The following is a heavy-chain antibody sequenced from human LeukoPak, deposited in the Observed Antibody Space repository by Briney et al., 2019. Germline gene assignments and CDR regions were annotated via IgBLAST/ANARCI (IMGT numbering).Heavy chain of an antibody. D-gene: IGHD6-19*01. V-gene: IGHV3-11*04. CDR1: GFTFSNAW. CDR2: ISFSVNTK. J-gene: IGHJ4*02. CDR3: ARGAYSSGWAYFDH. Sequence: GGSLRLSCAASGFTFSNAWMSWVRQAPGKGLEWVSYISFSVNTKYYGDSVKGRFTISRDNAKNSLYLHMDSLRAEDTAMYYCARGAYSSGWAYFDHWGQGTLVTVSS.